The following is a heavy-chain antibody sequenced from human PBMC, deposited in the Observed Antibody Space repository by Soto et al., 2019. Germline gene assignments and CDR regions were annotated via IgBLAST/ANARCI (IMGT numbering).Heavy chain of an antibody. Sequence: EVQLLESGGGLVQPGGSLRLSCAASGFTFSDYAMSWVRQAPGKGLEWVSTISGYSGSTYYADSVKGRLTISRNNSKNMLFLQMNSLRAEDTAVYYCAGERSYSSTSFWFDPWGQGTRVTVSS. J-gene: IGHJ5*02. CDR1: GFTFSDYA. V-gene: IGHV3-23*01. CDR3: AGERSYSSTSFWFDP. CDR2: ISGYSGST. D-gene: IGHD6-13*01.